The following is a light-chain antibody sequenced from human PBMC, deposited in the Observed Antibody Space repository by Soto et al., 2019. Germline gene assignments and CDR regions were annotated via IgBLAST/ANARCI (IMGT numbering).Light chain of an antibody. Sequence: QSALTQPASVSGSPGQSITISCTGTTNDVGGYNYVSWYQQHPGKAPKLLIFEVSSRPSGVSNRFSGSKSGNTASLTISALQAEDEADYYCSSFRSGSTLFGTGTKLTVL. CDR2: EVS. J-gene: IGLJ1*01. CDR3: SSFRSGSTL. CDR1: TNDVGGYNY. V-gene: IGLV2-14*01.